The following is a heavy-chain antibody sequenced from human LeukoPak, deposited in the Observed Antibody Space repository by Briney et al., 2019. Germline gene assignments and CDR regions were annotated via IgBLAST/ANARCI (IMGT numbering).Heavy chain of an antibody. CDR1: GFTFSDYY. CDR2: ISSSGSTI. V-gene: IGHV3-11*01. D-gene: IGHD3-22*01. J-gene: IGHJ4*02. Sequence: GGSLRLSCAASGFTFSDYYMSWIRQAPGKGLEWVSYISSSGSTIYYADSVKGRFTISRDNAKNSLYLQMNSLRAEDTAVYYCARDWYYYDSSDYLHWGQGTLATVSS. CDR3: ARDWYYYDSSDYLH.